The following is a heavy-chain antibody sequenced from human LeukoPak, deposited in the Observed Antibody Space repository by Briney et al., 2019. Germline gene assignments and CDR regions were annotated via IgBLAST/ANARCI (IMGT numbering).Heavy chain of an antibody. V-gene: IGHV1-69*04. CDR3: ARVVDDSRSDYFDY. CDR2: IIPILGIA. D-gene: IGHD3-22*01. CDR1: GGTFSSYA. J-gene: IGHJ4*02. Sequence: SVKVSCKASGGTFSSYAISWVRQAPGQGLEWMGRIIPILGIANYAQKFQGRVTTTADKSTSTAYMELSSLRSEDTAVYYCARVVDDSRSDYFDYWGQGTLVTVSS.